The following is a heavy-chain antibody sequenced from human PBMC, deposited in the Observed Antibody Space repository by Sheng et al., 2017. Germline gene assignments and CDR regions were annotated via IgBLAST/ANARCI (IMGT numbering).Heavy chain of an antibody. D-gene: IGHD6-13*01. CDR2: INAYNGNT. V-gene: IGHV1-18*01. CDR3: ARGWAGSSTIDY. J-gene: IGHJ4*02. Sequence: QIQLVQSGAEVKKPGASVKVSCKASGYTFTGYGFTWVRQAPGQGPECMGWINAYNGNTNYAQKFQGRVTMTTDTSTSTAYMELMTLTSDDTAVYYCARGWAGSSTIDYWGQGTLVTVSS. CDR1: GYTFTGYG.